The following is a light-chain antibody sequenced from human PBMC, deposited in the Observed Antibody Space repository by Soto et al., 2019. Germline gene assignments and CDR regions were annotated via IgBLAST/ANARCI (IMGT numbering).Light chain of an antibody. V-gene: IGKV1-39*01. CDR3: QQSYSTPYT. CDR1: QSLSSY. Sequence: DIQMTQSPSSLSASVGDRVTLTCRASQSLSSYLNWYQQKPGKAPKLLIYAASSLPSGVPARFSGSGSGTDFTLTISSLQPEDFATYYCQQSYSTPYTFGQGTKLDIK. CDR2: AAS. J-gene: IGKJ2*01.